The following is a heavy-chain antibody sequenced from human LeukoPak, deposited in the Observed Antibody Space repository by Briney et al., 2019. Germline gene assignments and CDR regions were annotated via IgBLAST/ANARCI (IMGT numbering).Heavy chain of an antibody. V-gene: IGHV4-61*02. Sequence: SETLSLTCTVSGGSISSGSYYWSWTRQPAGKGLEWIGRMYSSGRTDYNPSLKSRVTISLDRSKNQFSLELTSVTAADTAVYFCARGPGRDSGEAFDIWGQGTMVTVSS. CDR2: MYSSGRT. CDR1: GGSISSGSYY. CDR3: ARGPGRDSGEAFDI. D-gene: IGHD6-19*01. J-gene: IGHJ3*02.